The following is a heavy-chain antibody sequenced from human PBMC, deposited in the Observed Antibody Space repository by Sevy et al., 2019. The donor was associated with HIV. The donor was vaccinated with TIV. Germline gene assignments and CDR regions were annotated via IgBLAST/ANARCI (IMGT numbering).Heavy chain of an antibody. CDR3: TTALSGFDY. J-gene: IGHJ4*02. V-gene: IGHV3-15*01. D-gene: IGHD6-25*01. CDR2: IKSKTDGGTT. CDR1: GFTFSNAW. Sequence: GGSLRLSCAASGFTFSNAWMSWVRQAPGKGLEWVGHIKSKTDGGTTDYAAPVRGRFTISRDDSKNTLYLQMNGLKTEDTAVYYCTTALSGFDYWGQGTLVTVSS.